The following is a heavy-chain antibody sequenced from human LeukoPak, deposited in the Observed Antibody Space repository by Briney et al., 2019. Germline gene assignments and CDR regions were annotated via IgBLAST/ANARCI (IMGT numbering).Heavy chain of an antibody. CDR1: GFAFGSYA. Sequence: PEGSLRLSCAASGFAFGSYAMTWVRQAPGKGLEWISSIGGSGAGTNYADSLKGRITVSRDDSKNTFYLQMNSLRGEDTAVYYCARSNIVVVAAAADIWGQGTLVTVSS. D-gene: IGHD2-15*01. V-gene: IGHV3-23*01. CDR2: IGGSGAGT. J-gene: IGHJ3*02. CDR3: ARSNIVVVAAAADI.